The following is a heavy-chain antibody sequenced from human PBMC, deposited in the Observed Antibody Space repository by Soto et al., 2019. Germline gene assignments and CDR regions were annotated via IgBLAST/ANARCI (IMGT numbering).Heavy chain of an antibody. Sequence: QVQLQESGPGLVKPSQTLSLTCTVSGGSINSGGYYWSWIRQHPGKGLEWIGYIFYSGSTYYNPSLKSRVTISVDMSKNQFSLTLSSVTAADTAVYYCARVGGSGSPFDNWGQGTLVTVSS. CDR2: IFYSGST. J-gene: IGHJ4*02. V-gene: IGHV4-31*03. D-gene: IGHD3-10*01. CDR1: GGSINSGGYY. CDR3: ARVGGSGSPFDN.